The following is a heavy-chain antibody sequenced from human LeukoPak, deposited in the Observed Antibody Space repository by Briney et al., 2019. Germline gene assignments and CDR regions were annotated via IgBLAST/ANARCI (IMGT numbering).Heavy chain of an antibody. V-gene: IGHV4-39*07. CDR3: ARIASDYYGDYIDY. J-gene: IGHJ4*02. CDR1: GGSISSSNYY. CDR2: IYTSGST. Sequence: SETLSLTCTVSGGSISSSNYYWGWIRQPPGKGLEWIGNIYTSGSTYYSPSLKSRVTISVDRSKNQFSLKLNSATAADTAVYYCARIASDYYGDYIDYWGQGTLVTVSS. D-gene: IGHD4-17*01.